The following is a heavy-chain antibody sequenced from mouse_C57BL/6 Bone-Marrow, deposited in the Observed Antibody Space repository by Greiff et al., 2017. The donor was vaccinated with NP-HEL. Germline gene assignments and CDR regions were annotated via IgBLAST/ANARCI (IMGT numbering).Heavy chain of an antibody. V-gene: IGHV5-4*03. J-gene: IGHJ3*01. CDR3: ASAYYAWFAY. CDR1: GFTFSSYS. CDR2: ICDGCSFT. D-gene: IGHD1-1*01. Sequence: EVMLVESGGGLVKPGGSLKLSRAASGFTFSSYSMFWVCQTPEKRLEWVATICDGCSFTYYPDNVKGRFTIPRDNAKNNLYLQMSHLKSEDTAMYYCASAYYAWFAYWGQGTLVTVSA.